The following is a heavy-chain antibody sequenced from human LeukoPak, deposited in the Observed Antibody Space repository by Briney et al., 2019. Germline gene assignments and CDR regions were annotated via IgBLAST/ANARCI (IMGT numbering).Heavy chain of an antibody. CDR1: GFIFSNAW. D-gene: IGHD3-22*01. Sequence: GGSLRLSCTASGFIFSNAWMGWVRQPAGRGREWVGRIIRRTSGSIRDYAAPVRGRFTISRDDSQNTLHLQMNSLKTEDTAVYYCTTYRYSHDVIGYSYFDYWGQGTPVTVSS. V-gene: IGHV3-15*01. J-gene: IGHJ4*02. CDR2: IIRRTSGSIR. CDR3: TTYRYSHDVIGYSYFDY.